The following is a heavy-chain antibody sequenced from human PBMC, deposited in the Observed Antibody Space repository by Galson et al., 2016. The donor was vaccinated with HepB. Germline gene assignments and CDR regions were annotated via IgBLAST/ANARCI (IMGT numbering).Heavy chain of an antibody. CDR3: AREWESSTGWKPGY. V-gene: IGHV3-30*04. CDR1: GFTLRSYA. Sequence: SLRLSCAASGFTLRSYALYWVRQAPGKGLEWVAVISYDGRNKYYADSAKGRFTISRDNSKNRLYLQMSSLRTDDTAVYFCAREWESSTGWKPGYWGPGTLVTVSS. J-gene: IGHJ4*02. D-gene: IGHD2-8*02. CDR2: ISYDGRNK.